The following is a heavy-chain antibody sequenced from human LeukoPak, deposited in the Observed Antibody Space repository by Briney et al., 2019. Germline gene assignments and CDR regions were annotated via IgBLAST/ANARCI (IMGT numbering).Heavy chain of an antibody. CDR2: MNPNSGNT. J-gene: IGHJ4*02. D-gene: IGHD1-26*01. CDR3: ARSGSYHEDFDY. V-gene: IGHV1-8*02. Sequence: ASVKVSCKASGGTFSSYAISWVRQAPGQGLEWMGWMNPNSGNTGYAQKFQGRVTMTRNTSISTAYMELSSLRSEDTAVYYCARSGSYHEDFDYWGQGTLVTVSS. CDR1: GGTFSSYA.